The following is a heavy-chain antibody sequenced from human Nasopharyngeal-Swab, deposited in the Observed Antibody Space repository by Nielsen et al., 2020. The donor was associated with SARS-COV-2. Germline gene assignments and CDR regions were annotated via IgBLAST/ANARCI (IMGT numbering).Heavy chain of an antibody. D-gene: IGHD5-12*01. V-gene: IGHV3-23*01. CDR1: GFIFKNYA. Sequence: GESLKISCSASGFIFKNYAMNWVRQAPGRGLEWASAISGADDSTKYADSVKGRFTISRDNSKNTLDLQMNSLRAEDTAMYYCAKDRDSGDDSGEYYHYYGMDVWGQGAPVTVSS. CDR2: ISGADDST. J-gene: IGHJ6*02. CDR3: AKDRDSGDDSGEYYHYYGMDV.